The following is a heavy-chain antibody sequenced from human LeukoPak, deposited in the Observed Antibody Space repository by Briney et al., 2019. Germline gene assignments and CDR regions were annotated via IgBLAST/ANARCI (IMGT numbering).Heavy chain of an antibody. Sequence: VASVTVSFKASGYTFTVYYMHWVRQAPGQGLEWMGWINPNSGGTNYAQKFQGRVTITRDTSISTAYMELSRLRSHDTAVYYCARDPKFPIYYYGSGSYSLSAGNNWFDPWGQGTLVTVSS. CDR3: ARDPKFPIYYYGSGSYSLSAGNNWFDP. D-gene: IGHD3-10*01. CDR2: INPNSGGT. V-gene: IGHV1-2*02. J-gene: IGHJ5*02. CDR1: GYTFTVYY.